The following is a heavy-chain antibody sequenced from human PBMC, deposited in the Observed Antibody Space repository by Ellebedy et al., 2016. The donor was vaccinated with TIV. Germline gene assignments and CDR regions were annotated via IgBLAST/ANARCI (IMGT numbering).Heavy chain of an antibody. J-gene: IGHJ6*02. CDR3: ARGYILTGYVYYYGMDV. V-gene: IGHV3-66*01. Sequence: PGGSLRLSCAASGFTVSSNYMSWVRQAPGKGLEWVSVIHSGGSTSYADSVKGRFTISRDNSNNTRYLQMNNLSAEDTAVYYCARGYILTGYVYYYGMDVWGQGTTVTVSS. CDR1: GFTVSSNY. D-gene: IGHD3-9*01. CDR2: IHSGGST.